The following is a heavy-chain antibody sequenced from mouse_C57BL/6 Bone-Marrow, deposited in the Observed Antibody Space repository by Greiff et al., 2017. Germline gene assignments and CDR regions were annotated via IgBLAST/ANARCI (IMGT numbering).Heavy chain of an antibody. Sequence: QVQLQQPGAELVKPGASVTLSCKASGYTFTSYWMHWVKQRPGQDLEWIGMIHPNSGSTNYNEKFKSKATLTVDKSSSTAYMQLSSLASEDSAVYYCARSTIGTTRWYFDVWGTRTTVTVST. D-gene: IGHD2-14*01. CDR2: IHPNSGST. CDR1: GYTFTSYW. J-gene: IGHJ1*03. CDR3: ARSTIGTTRWYFDV. V-gene: IGHV1-64*01.